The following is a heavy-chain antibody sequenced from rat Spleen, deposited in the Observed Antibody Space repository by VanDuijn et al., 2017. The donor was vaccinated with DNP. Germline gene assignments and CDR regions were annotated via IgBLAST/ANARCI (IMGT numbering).Heavy chain of an antibody. CDR1: GFSLTSHG. J-gene: IGHJ4*01. Sequence: QVQLRESGPGLVQPSQTLSLTCTVSGFSLTSHGVSWIRQSPGKGLEWIAAISAGGSRYYNSGLKPRLRISRDTSKSQVFLTMNSLQTEETAIYYCTRDYYSRYIYHWAMDAWGQGTSVTVSS. V-gene: IGHV2S8*01. CDR3: TRDYYSRYIYHWAMDA. D-gene: IGHD1-2*01. CDR2: ISAGGSR.